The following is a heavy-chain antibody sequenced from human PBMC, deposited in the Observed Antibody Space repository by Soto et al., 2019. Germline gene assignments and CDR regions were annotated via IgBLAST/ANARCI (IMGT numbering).Heavy chain of an antibody. CDR1: GGSISGYY. J-gene: IGHJ4*02. D-gene: IGHD5-12*01. CDR3: ARVKMATLYFAY. Sequence: QVQLQESGPGLVKPSETLSLTCTVSGGSISGYYWSWVRQPPGKGLEWIGYIYYSGTHNYNPSLKSRLTISIDTSKNQFALELNSVTAADTAVYYCARVKMATLYFAYWGQGTLVPVSS. CDR2: IYYSGTH. V-gene: IGHV4-59*01.